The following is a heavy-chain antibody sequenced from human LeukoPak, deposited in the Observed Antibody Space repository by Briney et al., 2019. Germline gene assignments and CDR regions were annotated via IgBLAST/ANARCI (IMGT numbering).Heavy chain of an antibody. D-gene: IGHD6-19*01. Sequence: SETLSLTCTVSGGSISSYYWSWIRQPAGKGLEWIGRIYTSGSTNYNPSLKSRVTMSVDTSKNQFSLKLSSVTAADTAVYYCARGVAVAETETNWFDPWGQGTLVTVSS. CDR2: IYTSGST. V-gene: IGHV4-4*07. CDR3: ARGVAVAETETNWFDP. CDR1: GGSISSYY. J-gene: IGHJ5*02.